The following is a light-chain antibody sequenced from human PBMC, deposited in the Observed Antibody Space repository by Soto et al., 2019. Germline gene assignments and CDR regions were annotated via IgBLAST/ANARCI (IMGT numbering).Light chain of an antibody. CDR1: SSDVGIYNY. CDR2: EVS. CDR3: SSYTTSSTRV. V-gene: IGLV2-14*01. Sequence: QSALTQPASVSGSPGQSIAISCTGSSSDVGIYNYVSWYQQHPGKVPKLIIYEVSNRPSGVSNRFSGSESGNTASLTISGLQAEDEADYYCSSYTTSSTRVLGTGTTLTVL. J-gene: IGLJ1*01.